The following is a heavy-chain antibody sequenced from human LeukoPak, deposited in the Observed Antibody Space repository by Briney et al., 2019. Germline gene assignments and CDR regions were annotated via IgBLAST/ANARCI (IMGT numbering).Heavy chain of an antibody. CDR2: ISAYNGNT. CDR3: ARVPYCGGDCYPYYYMDV. J-gene: IGHJ6*03. V-gene: IGHV1-18*01. CDR1: GYTFTSYG. Sequence: ASVKASCKASGYTFTSYGISWVRQAPGQGLEWMGWISAYNGNTNYAQKLQGRVTMTTDTSTSTAYMELRSLRSDDTAVYYCARVPYCGGDCYPYYYMDVWGKGTTVTVSS. D-gene: IGHD2-21*02.